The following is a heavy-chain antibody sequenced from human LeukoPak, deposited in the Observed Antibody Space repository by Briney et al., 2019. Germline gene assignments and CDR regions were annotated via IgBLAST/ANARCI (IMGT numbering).Heavy chain of an antibody. J-gene: IGHJ6*03. Sequence: SETLSLTCAVYGGSFRGFYWTWIRQSPGKGLEWIREINHSGSSSYNPSLKSRIMISVDMSKNQFSLKVRSVTAADTAVYYCARSHCGGDCYSSRWQILYGYYYYYMDVWGTGTTVTVSS. CDR1: GGSFRGFY. V-gene: IGHV4-34*01. CDR3: ARSHCGGDCYSSRWQILYGYYYYYMDV. CDR2: INHSGSS. D-gene: IGHD2-21*02.